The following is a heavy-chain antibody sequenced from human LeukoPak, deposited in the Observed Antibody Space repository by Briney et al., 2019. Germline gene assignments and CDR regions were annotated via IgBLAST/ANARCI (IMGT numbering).Heavy chain of an antibody. J-gene: IGHJ4*02. CDR1: GGSISSSSYY. D-gene: IGHD3-16*02. V-gene: IGHV4-61*05. Sequence: SETLSLTCTVSGGSISSSSYYWGWIRQPPGKGLEWIGYIYYSGSTNYNPSLKSRVTISVDTSKNQFSLKLSSVTAADTAVYYCARGRRPSVWGSYRYRPYYFDYWGQGTLVTVSS. CDR3: ARGRRPSVWGSYRYRPYYFDY. CDR2: IYYSGST.